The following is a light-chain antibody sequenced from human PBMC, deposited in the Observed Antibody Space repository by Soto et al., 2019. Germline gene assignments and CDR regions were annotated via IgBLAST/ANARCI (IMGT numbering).Light chain of an antibody. CDR1: QSVSSN. V-gene: IGKV3-15*01. J-gene: IGKJ4*01. CDR3: QQYINWPLT. CDR2: GAS. Sequence: EIVMTQSPATLSVSPGERATLSCRARQSVSSNLAWYQHKPGQAPRLLIYGASTRATGIPARFSGSGSGTEFTLTVSSLQSEDFAVYYCQQYINWPLTFGGGTKVEIK.